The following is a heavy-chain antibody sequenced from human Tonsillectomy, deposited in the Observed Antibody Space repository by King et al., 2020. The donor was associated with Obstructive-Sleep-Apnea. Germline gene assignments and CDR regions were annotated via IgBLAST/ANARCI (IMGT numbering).Heavy chain of an antibody. Sequence: QLQESGPGLVKPSQTLSLTCTFSCGSISSGDYYWSWIRQPPGKGLEWIGYIYYTGSAYYNPSLKSRVIISVDTSKNQFSLKLSSVTAADTAVYYCARDPRSDRSGSYYFDYWGLGTLVSVSS. V-gene: IGHV4-30-4*01. CDR1: CGSISSGDYY. D-gene: IGHD3-22*01. J-gene: IGHJ4*02. CDR3: ARDPRSDRSGSYYFDY. CDR2: IYYTGSA.